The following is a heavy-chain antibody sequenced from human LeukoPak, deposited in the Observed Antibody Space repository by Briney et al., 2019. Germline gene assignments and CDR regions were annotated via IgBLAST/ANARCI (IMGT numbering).Heavy chain of an antibody. J-gene: IGHJ5*02. Sequence: GASVKVSCKVSGYTLTELSMHWVRQAPGKGLEWMGGFDPEVGETIYAQKFQGRVTMTEDTSTDTAYMELSSLRSEDTAVYYCATANDMITFGGVIVNVDWFDPWGQGTLVTVSS. V-gene: IGHV1-24*01. D-gene: IGHD3-16*02. CDR1: GYTLTELS. CDR3: ATANDMITFGGVIVNVDWFDP. CDR2: FDPEVGET.